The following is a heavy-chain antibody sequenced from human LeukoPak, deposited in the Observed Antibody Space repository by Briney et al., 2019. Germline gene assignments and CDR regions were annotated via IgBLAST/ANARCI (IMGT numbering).Heavy chain of an antibody. V-gene: IGHV3-21*01. CDR3: ARDYTGMAKFGY. J-gene: IGHJ4*02. CDR2: ISSSSNYI. Sequence: PGGSLRLSCAASGFTFSSYSMDWVRQAPGKGLEWVSSISSSSNYIYYEDSLKGRFTISRDNAKNSLYLQMNSLRAEDTAVYYCARDYTGMAKFGYWGQGTLVTVSS. CDR1: GFTFSSYS. D-gene: IGHD5-24*01.